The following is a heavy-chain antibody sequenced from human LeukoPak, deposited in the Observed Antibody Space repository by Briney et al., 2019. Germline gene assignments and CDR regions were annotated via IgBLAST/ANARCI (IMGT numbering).Heavy chain of an antibody. CDR3: SSYNRGCDC. D-gene: IGHD3-10*01. J-gene: IGHJ4*02. CDR1: GYSISSGYY. Sequence: SETLSLTCTVSGYSISSGYYWGWIRQPPGKGLEWIGSAYYSGYTYYNPSLKSRVTISVDTSNDQFSLKLSSVTAADTAVYMGSSYNRGCDCWGQGTQVTVSS. CDR2: AYYSGYT. V-gene: IGHV4-38-2*02.